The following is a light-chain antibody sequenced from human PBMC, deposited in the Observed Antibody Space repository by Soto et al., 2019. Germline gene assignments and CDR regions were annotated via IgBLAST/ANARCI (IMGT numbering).Light chain of an antibody. CDR3: QHYGGSYT. CDR2: DAS. CDR1: QEFSSY. J-gene: IGKJ5*01. V-gene: IGKV3-11*01. Sequence: EIVLTQSPPTLSLSPGESATLPFRASQEFSSYLALYQQKPGQAPRLLIFDASNRATCNPARFSGSGSGTDFTLTISSLEPEDFATYYCQHYGGSYTFGQGTRLEIK.